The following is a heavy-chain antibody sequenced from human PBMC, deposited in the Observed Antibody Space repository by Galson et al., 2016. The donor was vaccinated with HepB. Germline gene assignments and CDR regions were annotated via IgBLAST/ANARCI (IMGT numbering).Heavy chain of an antibody. CDR3: ARVFDGDCGVGYFDY. D-gene: IGHD2-21*02. CDR2: IYYSGST. J-gene: IGHJ4*02. Sequence: TLSLTCTVSGGSISSGGYYWSWIRQHPGKGLEWIGYIYYSGSTYYNPSLKSRVTISVDTSKNQFSLKLSSVTAADTAVYYCARVFDGDCGVGYFDYWGQGTLVTVSS. V-gene: IGHV4-31*03. CDR1: GGSISSGGYY.